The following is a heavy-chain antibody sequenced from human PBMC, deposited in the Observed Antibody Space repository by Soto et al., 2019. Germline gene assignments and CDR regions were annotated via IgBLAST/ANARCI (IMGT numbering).Heavy chain of an antibody. J-gene: IGHJ5*02. V-gene: IGHV4-31*03. CDR1: GGSMISGGYY. CDR3: ASCIPSSTNWLDP. CDR2: IYYIGTA. Sequence: TLSLTCTVSGGSMISGGYYWSWIRHHPGKGLEWIGYIYYIGTAYYNPSLKSRLTISIDTSKNQFSLRLTSVTAADTAVYYCASCIPSSTNWLDPWGQGTLVT. D-gene: IGHD1-1*01.